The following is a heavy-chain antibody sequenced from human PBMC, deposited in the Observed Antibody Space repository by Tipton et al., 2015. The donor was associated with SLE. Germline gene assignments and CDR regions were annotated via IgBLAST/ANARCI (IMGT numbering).Heavy chain of an antibody. V-gene: IGHV3-30*04. CDR1: GFTFSSYA. J-gene: IGHJ1*01. D-gene: IGHD6-13*01. Sequence: QVQLVQSGGGLVQPGGSLRLSCAASGFTFSSYAMHWVRQAPGKGLEWVAVISYDGSNKYYADSVKGRFTISRDNSKNTLHLQMNSLRAEDTAVYYCARDHTWAAAGLTEYFQHWGQGTLVTVSS. CDR3: ARDHTWAAAGLTEYFQH. CDR2: ISYDGSNK.